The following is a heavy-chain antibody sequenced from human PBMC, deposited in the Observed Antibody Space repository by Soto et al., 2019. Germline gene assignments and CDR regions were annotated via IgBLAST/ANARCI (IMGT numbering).Heavy chain of an antibody. D-gene: IGHD1-26*01. CDR3: ARDMPYAAGSLAGCDY. CDR2: IYHSGTT. Sequence: SETLSLTCTVSGDSITGSYWSWIRQPPGKTLEWIGYIYHSGTTTYNPSLKSRVSISVDTSKNQFSLRLTSVIAADTAVYYCARDMPYAAGSLAGCDYWGQGXLGTV. J-gene: IGHJ4*02. CDR1: GDSITGSY. V-gene: IGHV4-59*01.